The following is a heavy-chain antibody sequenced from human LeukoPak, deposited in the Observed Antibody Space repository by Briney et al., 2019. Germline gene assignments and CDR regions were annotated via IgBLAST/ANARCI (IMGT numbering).Heavy chain of an antibody. V-gene: IGHV3-74*01. CDR3: ARVAHDSNGYYFNDF. CDR2: INSDGSGT. Sequence: GGSLRLSCAASGFIFSSYWMQWVRQAPGKGLLWVSRINSDGSGTSYVDSVKGRFTISRDNAKNTLYLQMNSLRAEDTALYYCARVAHDSNGYYFNDFWGQGTLVTVSS. J-gene: IGHJ4*02. D-gene: IGHD3-22*01. CDR1: GFIFSSYW.